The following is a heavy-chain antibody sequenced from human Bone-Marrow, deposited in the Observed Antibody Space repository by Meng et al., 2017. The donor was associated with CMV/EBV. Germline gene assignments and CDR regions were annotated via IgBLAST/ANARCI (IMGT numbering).Heavy chain of an antibody. CDR3: ARDAMITFGGVIVPEGY. D-gene: IGHD3-16*02. V-gene: IGHV1-18*01. Sequence: ASVKVSCKASGYTFTSYGISWVRQAPGQGLEWMGWISAYNGNTNYAQKLQGRVTMTTDTSTSTAYMELRSLRSEDTAVYYCARDAMITFGGVIVPEGYWGQGTLVTVSS. CDR2: ISAYNGNT. CDR1: GYTFTSYG. J-gene: IGHJ4*02.